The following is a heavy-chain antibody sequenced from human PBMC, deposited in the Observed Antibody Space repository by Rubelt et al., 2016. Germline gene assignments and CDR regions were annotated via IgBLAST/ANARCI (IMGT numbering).Heavy chain of an antibody. J-gene: IGHJ4*02. V-gene: IGHV3-30*18. CDR3: AKDLQEYSFRNVVVHY. CDR2: IAHDGSVK. Sequence: VQLVESGGGLVQPGGSLRLSCAASGFSFMDYGMHWVRQAPGKGLEWLAVIAHDGSVKHYADSLQGRFAISRDNSENSLYLQMNSPRSEDTAFYYCAKDLQEYSFRNVVVHYWGRGTLVTVSS. CDR1: GFSFMDYG. D-gene: IGHD6-6*01.